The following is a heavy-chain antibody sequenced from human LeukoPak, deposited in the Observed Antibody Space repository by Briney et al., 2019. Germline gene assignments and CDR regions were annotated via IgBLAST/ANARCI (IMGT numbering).Heavy chain of an antibody. V-gene: IGHV4-38-2*02. J-gene: IGHJ3*02. Sequence: SETLSLTCTVSGYSISSGYYWGWIRQPPGKGLEWIGNIYHSGSTYYNPSLKSRVTISVDTSKNQFSLKLSSVTAADTAVYYCARDLRDAVTTAVDIWGQGTMVTVSS. D-gene: IGHD4-17*01. CDR1: GYSISSGYY. CDR3: ARDLRDAVTTAVDI. CDR2: IYHSGST.